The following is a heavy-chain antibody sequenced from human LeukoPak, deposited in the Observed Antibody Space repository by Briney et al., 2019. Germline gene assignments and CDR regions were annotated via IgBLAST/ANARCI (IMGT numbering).Heavy chain of an antibody. V-gene: IGHV4-59*11. J-gene: IGHJ4*02. Sequence: SETLSLTCTVSGDSIGSHYWSWIRQPPGKGLEWIGYIFYVGSTNYNPSLKSRVTISVDTSKNQFSLNLRYMTAADTAVYHCARGGSYYDFWSGRAPFTPWGQGTLVSVSS. CDR3: ARGGSYYDFWSGRAPFTP. CDR2: IFYVGST. CDR1: GDSIGSHY. D-gene: IGHD3-3*01.